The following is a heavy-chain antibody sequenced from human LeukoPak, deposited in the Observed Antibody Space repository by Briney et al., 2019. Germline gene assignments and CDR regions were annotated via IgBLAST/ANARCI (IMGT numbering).Heavy chain of an antibody. CDR2: ISSSGSTI. CDR1: GFTFSDYY. V-gene: IGHV3-11*01. CDR3: ARKYSRYGYFDY. J-gene: IGHJ4*02. D-gene: IGHD6-6*01. Sequence: KTGGSLRLSCAASGFTFSDYYMSWIRQAPGKGLEWVSYISSSGSTIYYADSVRGRFTISRDNAKNSLYLQMNSLRAEDTAVYYCARKYSRYGYFDYWGQGTLVTVSS.